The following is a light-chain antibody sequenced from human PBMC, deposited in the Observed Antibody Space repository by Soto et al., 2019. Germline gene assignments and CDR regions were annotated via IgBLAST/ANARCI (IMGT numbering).Light chain of an antibody. CDR3: QQRSNWPLT. Sequence: EIVLTQSPATLSLSPGERATLSCRASQSVSSYLAGYQQKPGQAPRLRIYDASNRATGIPARFSGSGSGKHFTLTISSLEPEDFAVYYCQQRSNWPLTFGGGTKVEIK. CDR1: QSVSSY. CDR2: DAS. J-gene: IGKJ4*01. V-gene: IGKV3-11*01.